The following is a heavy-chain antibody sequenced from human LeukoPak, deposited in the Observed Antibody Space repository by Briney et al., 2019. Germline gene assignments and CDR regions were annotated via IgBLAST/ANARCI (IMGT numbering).Heavy chain of an antibody. CDR3: ARGGSGYYHREFDP. CDR1: GGSISSYY. D-gene: IGHD3-3*01. CDR2: IYYSGST. J-gene: IGHJ5*02. V-gene: IGHV4-59*01. Sequence: PSETLSLTCTVSGGSISSYYWSWIRQPPGKGLEWIGYIYYSGSTNCNPSLKSRVTISVDTSKNQFSLKLSSVTAADTAVYYCARGGSGYYHREFDPWGQGTLVTVSS.